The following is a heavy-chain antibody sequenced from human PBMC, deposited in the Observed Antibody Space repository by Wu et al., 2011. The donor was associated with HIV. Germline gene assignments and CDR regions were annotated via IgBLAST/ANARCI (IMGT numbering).Heavy chain of an antibody. D-gene: IGHD3-22*01. J-gene: IGHJ6*02. CDR3: ARDQGRDSSGYYPYYYYGMDV. CDR1: GGSISSHY. V-gene: IGHV4-59*11. Sequence: QVQLQESGPGLVKPSETLSLTCTVSGGSISSHYWSWIRQPPGKGLEWIGYIYYSGSTNYNPSLKSRVTISVDTSKNQFSLKLSSVTAADTAVYYCARDQGRDSSGYYPYYYYGMDVWGQGTTVTVSS. CDR2: IYYSGST.